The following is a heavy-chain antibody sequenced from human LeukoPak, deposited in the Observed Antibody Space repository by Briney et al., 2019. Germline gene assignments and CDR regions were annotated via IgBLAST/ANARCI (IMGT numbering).Heavy chain of an antibody. J-gene: IGHJ4*02. V-gene: IGHV1-46*01. CDR1: GYTFTSYY. CDR2: INPSGGST. D-gene: IGHD6-6*01. Sequence: ASVKVSCKASGYTFTSYYMHWVRQAPGQGLEWMGIINPSGGSTSYAQKFQDRVTMTRDTSTSTVYMELSSLRPEDTAVYYCARSPDPGIAARLPEGYWGQGTLVTVSS. CDR3: ARSPDPGIAARLPEGY.